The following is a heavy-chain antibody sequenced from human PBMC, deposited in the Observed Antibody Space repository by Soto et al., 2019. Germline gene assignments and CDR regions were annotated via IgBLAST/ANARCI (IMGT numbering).Heavy chain of an antibody. CDR2: RYYSEST. CDR1: RGSITTGGYY. CDR3: ARTKCSGGSCYSWSLDY. Sequence: SETLSLTCTVSRGSITTGGYYWSWIRQLPGKGLEWIGHRYYSESTYYNPSLKSRVSISLDTSKNQFSLKLSFVTAADTAMYYCARTKCSGGSCYSWSLDYWGQGTTVTVSS. J-gene: IGHJ4*02. D-gene: IGHD2-15*01. V-gene: IGHV4-31*03.